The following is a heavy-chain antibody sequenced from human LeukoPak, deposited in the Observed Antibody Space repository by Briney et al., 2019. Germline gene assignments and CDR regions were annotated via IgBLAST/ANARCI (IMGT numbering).Heavy chain of an antibody. J-gene: IGHJ4*02. CDR3: AKGAWLDD. V-gene: IGHV3-23*01. CDR1: GFSFSTYD. CDR2: ISGSAGGSA. Sequence: GGSLRLSCAASGFSFSTYDMSWVRQAPGKGLECVSYISGSAGGSAYYADAVKGRFTISRDNSKSTLYLQMSSLRAEDTAFYYCAKGAWLDDWGQGALATVSS.